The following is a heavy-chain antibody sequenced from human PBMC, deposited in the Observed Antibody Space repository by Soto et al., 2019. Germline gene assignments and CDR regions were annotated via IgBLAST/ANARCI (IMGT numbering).Heavy chain of an antibody. V-gene: IGHV1-69*06. Sequence: QVQLVQSGAEVKKPGSSVKVSCKASGGTFSSYAISWVRQAPGQGLEWMGGIIPIFGTANYAQKFQGRVTITADKSTSTACLELSSLRSEDTAVYYCARGRSIAAAGTTGYYYGMDVWGQGTTVAVSS. CDR2: IIPIFGTA. D-gene: IGHD6-13*01. CDR3: ARGRSIAAAGTTGYYYGMDV. CDR1: GGTFSSYA. J-gene: IGHJ6*02.